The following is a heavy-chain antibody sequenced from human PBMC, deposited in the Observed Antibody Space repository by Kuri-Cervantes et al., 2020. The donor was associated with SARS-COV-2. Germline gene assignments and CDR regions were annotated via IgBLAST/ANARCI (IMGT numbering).Heavy chain of an antibody. D-gene: IGHD3-22*01. Sequence: SETLSLTCTVSGGSISSYYWGWIRQPPGKGLEWVGSIYYSGSTYYNPSLKSRVTISVDTSKNQFSLKLSSVTAADTAVYYCARQAAMCRIVVVITPGYFDYWGQGTLVTVSS. CDR3: ARQAAMCRIVVVITPGYFDY. V-gene: IGHV4-39*01. J-gene: IGHJ4*02. CDR1: GGSISSYY. CDR2: IYYSGST.